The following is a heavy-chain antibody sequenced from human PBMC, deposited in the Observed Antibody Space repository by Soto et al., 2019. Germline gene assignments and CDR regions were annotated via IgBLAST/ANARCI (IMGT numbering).Heavy chain of an antibody. CDR2: IIPIFDTA. D-gene: IGHD2-21*02. J-gene: IGHJ4*02. Sequence: QVQLVQSGAEVKKPGSSVKVSCKASGGTFSNYAISWVRQAPGQGLEWMGGIIPIFDTANYAQKSQGRVTTPADDSTSTAYMELTSLRSEDTAVYYCASDTPEMAAIPTYFDSWGQGTLVTVSS. V-gene: IGHV1-69*12. CDR1: GGTFSNYA. CDR3: ASDTPEMAAIPTYFDS.